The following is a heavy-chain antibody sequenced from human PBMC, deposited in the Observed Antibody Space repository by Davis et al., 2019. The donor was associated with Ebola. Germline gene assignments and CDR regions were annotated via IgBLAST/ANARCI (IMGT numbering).Heavy chain of an antibody. CDR2: ISDSGSTT. J-gene: IGHJ6*02. D-gene: IGHD5-18*01. V-gene: IGHV3-48*03. CDR1: GFTFNKYE. CDR3: ARDRYRGVDYYYGMDV. Sequence: GESLKISCAASGFTFNKYEMNWVRQAPGKGLEWISYISDSGSTTYYADSVKGRFTISRDNAKNSLYLQMNSLRAEDTAVYYCARDRYRGVDYYYGMDVWGHGTTVTVSS.